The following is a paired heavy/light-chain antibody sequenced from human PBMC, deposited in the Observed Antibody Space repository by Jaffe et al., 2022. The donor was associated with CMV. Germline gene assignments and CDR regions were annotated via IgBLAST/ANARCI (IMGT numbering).Light chain of an antibody. J-gene: IGKJ4*01. CDR1: QGIGND. Sequence: DIQMTQSPSSLSASVGDRVTITCRASQGIGNDLGWYQQKPGKAPKRLIYAASSLQSGVPSRFSGSGSGTEFTLTITSLQPEDFATYYCLLHNSYPLTFGGGTKVEIK. CDR3: LLHNSYPLT. V-gene: IGKV1-17*01. CDR2: AAS.
Heavy chain of an antibody. J-gene: IGHJ4*02. CDR1: GFTFNTYA. V-gene: IGHV3-23*01. CDR2: ISGSGGNT. CDR3: AKGSRPARPVIRSDFDY. D-gene: IGHD6-6*01. Sequence: EVQLLESGGGLVQPGGSLRLSCGASGFTFNTYAMSWVRQAPGKGLEWVSGISGSGGNTYYADSVKGRFTISRDNSKNTLYLQMNSLRAEDTAVYYCAKGSRPARPVIRSDFDYWGQGTLVTVSS.